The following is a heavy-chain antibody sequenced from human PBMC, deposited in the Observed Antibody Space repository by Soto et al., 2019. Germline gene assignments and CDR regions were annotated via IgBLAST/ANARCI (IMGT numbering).Heavy chain of an antibody. CDR1: GFTFNRYD. CDR2: ISVSGGST. CDR3: AKGGWLGY. J-gene: IGHJ4*02. Sequence: EVQLLESGGGMVQPGGSLRLSCAASGFTFNRYDMSWVRQAPGKGLEWVSFISVSGGSTYYVDSVKGRFTISRDNSKNPVYLQMNSLRAEDTAVYYCAKGGWLGYLGQGTLVTVSS. D-gene: IGHD2-15*01. V-gene: IGHV3-23*01.